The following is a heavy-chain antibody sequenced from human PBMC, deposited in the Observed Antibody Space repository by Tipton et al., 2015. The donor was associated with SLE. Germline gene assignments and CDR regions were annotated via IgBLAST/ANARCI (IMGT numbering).Heavy chain of an antibody. V-gene: IGHV3-30*02. J-gene: IGHJ4*02. CDR3: ARSRGSRWDRDFDY. CDR1: GFTFSSYG. Sequence: SGFTFSSYGMHWVRQAPGKGLEWVAFIRYDGSNKYYADSVKGRFTISRDNSKSTLYLQMNSLRAEDTAVYYCARSRGSRWDRDFDYWGQGTLVTVSS. CDR2: IRYDGSNK. D-gene: IGHD1-26*01.